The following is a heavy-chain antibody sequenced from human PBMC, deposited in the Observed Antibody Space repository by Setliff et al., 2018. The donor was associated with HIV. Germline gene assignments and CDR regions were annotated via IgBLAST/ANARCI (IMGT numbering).Heavy chain of an antibody. J-gene: IGHJ6*02. CDR1: GFAFDNYW. Sequence: PGGSLRLSCAASGFAFDNYWMSWVRQAPGKGLEWVANIRQDESEKYYVDSVRGRFTISRDNAKSSLYLQMNSLRAEDTAVYYCARDRDHVVQEGYYDMGVWGQGTTVTVSS. CDR2: IRQDESEK. CDR3: ARDRDHVVQEGYYDMGV. V-gene: IGHV3-7*01. D-gene: IGHD3-10*02.